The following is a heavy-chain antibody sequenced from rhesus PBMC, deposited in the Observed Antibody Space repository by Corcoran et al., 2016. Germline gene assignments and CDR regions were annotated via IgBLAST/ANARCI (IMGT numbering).Heavy chain of an antibody. J-gene: IGHJ4*01. CDR2: IAPEDSEP. Sequence: EVQLVQSGAEVQRPGESLKISCKTSGYSYTRYCIIWGRQMPGKGLAWLGAIAPEDSEPRYSPSFQGQVTISADKSISTAYLQWSSLKASDSATYYCAKGEGTAGMGYWGQGVLVTVSS. CDR1: GYSYTRYC. V-gene: IGHV5-2*01. CDR3: AKGEGTAGMGY. D-gene: IGHD5-24*01.